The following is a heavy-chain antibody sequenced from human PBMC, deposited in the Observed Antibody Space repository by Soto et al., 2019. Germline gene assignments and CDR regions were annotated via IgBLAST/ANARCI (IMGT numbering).Heavy chain of an antibody. V-gene: IGHV4-38-2*02. J-gene: IGHJ4*02. CDR2: MHHGGTS. D-gene: IGHD4-4*01. CDR1: GYSISSGYY. CDR3: ARDVGKFVATVYFDW. Sequence: KTSETLSLTCAVSGYSISSGYYWGWIRQPPGKGLEWIGNMHHGGTSYYNPSLKSRVTMSVDTSKNQFSLKLRSVTAADTAVYYCARDVGKFVATVYFDWWGRGTLVTVSS.